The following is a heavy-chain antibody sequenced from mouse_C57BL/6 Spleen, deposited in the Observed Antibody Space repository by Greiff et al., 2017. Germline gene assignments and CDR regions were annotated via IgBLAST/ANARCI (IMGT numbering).Heavy chain of an antibody. V-gene: IGHV3-1*01. CDR1: GYSITSGYD. CDR3: ATNYYGSSPAWFAY. CDR2: ISYSGST. Sequence: VQLKQSGPGMVKPSQSLSLTCTVTGYSITSGYDWHWIRHFPGNKLEWMGYISYSGSTNYNPSLKSRISITHDTSKNHFFLKLNSVTTEDTATYYCATNYYGSSPAWFAYWGQGTLVTVSA. J-gene: IGHJ3*01. D-gene: IGHD1-1*01.